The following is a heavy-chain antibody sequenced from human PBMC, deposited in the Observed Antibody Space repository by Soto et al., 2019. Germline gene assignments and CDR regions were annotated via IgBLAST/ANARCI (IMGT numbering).Heavy chain of an antibody. CDR3: ARDRVLAFSGSDTQAFYYYYGMDV. CDR2: IYYSGST. CDR1: GDSISSYY. D-gene: IGHD1-26*01. V-gene: IGHV4-59*01. Sequence: SKTLSLTCTVSGDSISSYYWSWIRQPPGKGLEWIGYIYYSGSTNYNPSLKSRVTISVDTSKNQFSLKLSSVTAADTAVYYCARDRVLAFSGSDTQAFYYYYGMDVWGQGTTVTVSS. J-gene: IGHJ6*02.